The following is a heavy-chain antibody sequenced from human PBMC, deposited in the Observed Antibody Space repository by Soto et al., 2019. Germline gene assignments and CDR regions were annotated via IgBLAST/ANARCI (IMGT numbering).Heavy chain of an antibody. Sequence: HPGGSLRLSCAASGFTFSSYAMSWVRQAPGKGLEWVSAISGSGGSTYYADSVKGRFTISRDNSKNTLYLQMNSLRAEDTAVYYCAKDRPGGVVVPELFDYWGQGTLVTVSS. J-gene: IGHJ4*02. CDR3: AKDRPGGVVVPELFDY. CDR1: GFTFSSYA. D-gene: IGHD2-2*01. V-gene: IGHV3-23*01. CDR2: ISGSGGST.